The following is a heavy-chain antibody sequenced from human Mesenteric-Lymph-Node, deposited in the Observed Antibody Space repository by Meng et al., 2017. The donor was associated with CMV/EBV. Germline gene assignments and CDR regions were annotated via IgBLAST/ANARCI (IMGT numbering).Heavy chain of an antibody. V-gene: IGHV3-7*01. CDR3: AKHISISGVVIMGAFDI. J-gene: IGHJ3*02. Sequence: GESLKISCAASRFTFNTFWMSWVRQAPGKGLEWVANINHAGSATNYVGSVKGRFTISRDNAKNSLYLQMNSLRPEDTAVYYCAKHISISGVVIMGAFDIWGQGTMVT. D-gene: IGHD3-3*01. CDR1: RFTFNTFW. CDR2: INHAGSAT.